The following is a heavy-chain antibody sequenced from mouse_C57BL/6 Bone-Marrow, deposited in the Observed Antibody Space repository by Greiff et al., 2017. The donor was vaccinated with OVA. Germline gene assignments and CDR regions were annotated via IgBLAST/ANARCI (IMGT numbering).Heavy chain of an antibody. CDR2: IHPSDSDT. D-gene: IGHD2-1*01. CDR3: AIGIYYGNSYAMDY. Sequence: QVQLKQPGAELVKPGASVKVSCKASGYTFTSYWMHWVKQRPGQGLEWIGRIHPSDSDTNYNQKFKGKATLTVDKSSSTAYMQLSSLTSEDSAVYYCAIGIYYGNSYAMDYWGQGTSVTVSS. V-gene: IGHV1-74*01. J-gene: IGHJ4*01. CDR1: GYTFTSYW.